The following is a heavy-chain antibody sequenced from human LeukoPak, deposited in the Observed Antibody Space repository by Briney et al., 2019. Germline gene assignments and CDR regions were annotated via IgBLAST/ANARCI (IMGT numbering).Heavy chain of an antibody. CDR3: ARDGYYYDSSGHYYFDY. CDR1: GFTFSSYA. Sequence: GGSLRLSCAASGFTFSSYAMSWVRQAPGKGLEWVSAISGSGGSTYYADSVKGRFTISRDNSKNTLYLQMNSLRAEDTAVYYSARDGYYYDSSGHYYFDYWGQGTLVTVSS. J-gene: IGHJ4*02. V-gene: IGHV3-23*01. CDR2: ISGSGGST. D-gene: IGHD3-22*01.